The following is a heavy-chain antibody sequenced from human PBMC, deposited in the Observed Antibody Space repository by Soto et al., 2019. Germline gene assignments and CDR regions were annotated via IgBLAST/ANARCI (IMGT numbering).Heavy chain of an antibody. D-gene: IGHD6-13*01. J-gene: IGHJ4*02. V-gene: IGHV3-23*01. CDR3: ARNGRGVAALPTGATLAY. CDR2: ISGSGGNT. Sequence: EVQLLESGGGLVQPGGSLRLSCAASGFTFTDYAMIWVRQAPGKGLEWVSAISGSGGNTFYADSMKGRFIISRDNSKITLTLQMTSLKAKDPAIYYCARNGRGVAALPTGATLAYWGQGTLVSVSS. CDR1: GFTFTDYA.